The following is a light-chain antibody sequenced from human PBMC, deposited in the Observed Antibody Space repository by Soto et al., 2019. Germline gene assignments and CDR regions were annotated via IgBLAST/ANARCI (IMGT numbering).Light chain of an antibody. CDR2: GAS. V-gene: IGKV3D-20*02. Sequence: ESVLTQSPVTLSLSPGERARLSCRASQTYACRFLAWYQQKAGQAPRLLIYGASTRATGIPDRFSGSGSGTDYTLTISGLEPEDFAVYYCQQRTNWPPINFGQGTRLEIK. CDR1: QTYACRF. J-gene: IGKJ5*01. CDR3: QQRTNWPPIN.